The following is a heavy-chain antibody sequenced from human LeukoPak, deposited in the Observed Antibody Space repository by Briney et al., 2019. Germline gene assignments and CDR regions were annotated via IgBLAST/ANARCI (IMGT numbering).Heavy chain of an antibody. V-gene: IGHV3-23*01. D-gene: IGHD5-18*01. CDR2: ISGSGGST. CDR3: AKEVDTAMVWDL. Sequence: AGGSLRLSCAASGFTFSSYGMSWVRQAPGKGLEWVSAISGSGGSTYYADSVKVRFTISRDNSKNTLYLQMNSLRAEDTAVYYCAKEVDTAMVWDLWGRGTLVTVSS. CDR1: GFTFSSYG. J-gene: IGHJ2*01.